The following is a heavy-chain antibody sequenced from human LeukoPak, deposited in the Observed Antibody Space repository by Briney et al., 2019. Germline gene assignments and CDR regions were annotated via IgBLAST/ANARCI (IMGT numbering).Heavy chain of an antibody. J-gene: IGHJ4*02. CDR2: IYTSGST. D-gene: IGHD1-14*01. CDR1: GGSISSYY. CDR3: ARTLRTQAFDY. Sequence: SETLSLTCTVSGGSISSYYWSWIRQPPGKGLEWIGCIYTSGSTNYNPSLKSRVTISVDTSKNQFSLKLSSVTAADTAMYYCARTLRTQAFDYWGQGTLVTVSS. V-gene: IGHV4-59*01.